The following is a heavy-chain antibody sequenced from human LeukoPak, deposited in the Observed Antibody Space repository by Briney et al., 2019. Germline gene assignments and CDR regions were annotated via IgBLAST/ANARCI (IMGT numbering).Heavy chain of an antibody. D-gene: IGHD3-3*01. Sequence: GASVKVSCKASGYTFTSYYMHWVRQAPGQGLEWMGIINPSGGSTSYAQKFQGRVTMTRDTSTSTVYMELSSLRSEDTAVYYCARARPTYCDFWSGSFNWFDPWGQGTLVTVSS. CDR1: GYTFTSYY. V-gene: IGHV1-46*01. CDR2: INPSGGST. J-gene: IGHJ5*02. CDR3: ARARPTYCDFWSGSFNWFDP.